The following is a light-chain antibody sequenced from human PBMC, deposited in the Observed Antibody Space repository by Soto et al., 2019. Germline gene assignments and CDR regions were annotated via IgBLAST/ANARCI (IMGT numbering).Light chain of an antibody. V-gene: IGKV3-11*01. CDR2: DAS. Sequence: EIVLTQSPATLSLSPGERATLSCRSSQSVSSYLAWYQQKPGQAPSLLIYDASNRAAGIPAPFSGSGSGTVFTLTISSLAPDDVAVYYYQQGSNCPLTFGGGTKVEIK. J-gene: IGKJ4*01. CDR1: QSVSSY. CDR3: QQGSNCPLT.